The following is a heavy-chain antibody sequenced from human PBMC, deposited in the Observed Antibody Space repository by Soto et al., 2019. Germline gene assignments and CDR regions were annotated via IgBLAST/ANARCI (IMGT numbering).Heavy chain of an antibody. V-gene: IGHV4-4*07. D-gene: IGHD6-19*01. CDR1: GDSISSYF. CDR2: VHTSGCT. CDR3: AWEKAVASTGAIDA. Sequence: PSLTCTVSGDSISSYFWSWIRQPAGQGLEWIGRVHTSGCTTYNPSLKSRVTMSLDTSKSQFSLKLTSVTAADTAGYYCAWEKAVASTGAIDAWGQGTMVTVSS. J-gene: IGHJ5*02.